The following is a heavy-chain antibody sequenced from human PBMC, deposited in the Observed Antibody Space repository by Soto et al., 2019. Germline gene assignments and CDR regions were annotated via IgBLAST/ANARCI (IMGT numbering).Heavy chain of an antibody. CDR2: ISYTGAT. D-gene: IGHD2-15*01. CDR3: ARGGPVSVSPAWQLLGYFDY. J-gene: IGHJ4*02. CDR1: VGPIRRGASF. V-gene: IGHV4-31*03. Sequence: QVHLQESGPGQVRPSQTLSLSCSVSVGPIRRGASFWTWIPHFPVKALGWIPTISYTGATYYNPSLKSRVTILADTSKNQFSLKLNSVTSADTAVYYCARGGPVSVSPAWQLLGYFDYWGQGTLVTVSS.